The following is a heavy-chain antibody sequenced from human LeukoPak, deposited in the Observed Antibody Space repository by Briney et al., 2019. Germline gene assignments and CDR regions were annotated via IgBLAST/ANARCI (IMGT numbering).Heavy chain of an antibody. Sequence: GRSLRLSCAASGFTVSSNYMSWVRQAPGKGLEWVSVIYSGGSTYYADSVKGRFTISRDNPKNTLYLQMNSLRAEDTAVYYCASRQVVAGPYFDYWGQGTLVTVSS. CDR3: ASRQVVAGPYFDY. CDR1: GFTVSSNY. D-gene: IGHD6-19*01. CDR2: IYSGGST. V-gene: IGHV3-53*01. J-gene: IGHJ4*02.